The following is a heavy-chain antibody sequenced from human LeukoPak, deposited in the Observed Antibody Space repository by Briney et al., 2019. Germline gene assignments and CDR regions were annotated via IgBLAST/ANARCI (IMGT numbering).Heavy chain of an antibody. CDR3: ARAMIGYADDHRGFDI. Sequence: SETLSLTCAVYGGSFSDYYWSWIRQPPGKGLEWIGEIYHSGSTNYNPSLKSRVTISVDKSKTQFSLKLSSVTAADTAVYYCARAMIGYADDHRGFDIWGQGTMVTVSS. J-gene: IGHJ3*02. V-gene: IGHV4-34*01. CDR2: IYHSGST. D-gene: IGHD3-22*01. CDR1: GGSFSDYY.